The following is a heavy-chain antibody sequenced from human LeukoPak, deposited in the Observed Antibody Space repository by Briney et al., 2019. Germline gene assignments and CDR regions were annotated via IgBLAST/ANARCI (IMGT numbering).Heavy chain of an antibody. V-gene: IGHV3-48*01. Sequence: GGSLRLSCAASGFTFSSYSMNWVRQAPGKGLEWVSYISSSSSTIYYADSVKGRFTISRDNAKNSLYLQMNSLKTEDTAVYYCTILVVAATPLQTRLVSPFVFDYWGQGTLVTVSS. D-gene: IGHD2-15*01. J-gene: IGHJ4*02. CDR3: TILVVAATPLQTRLVSPFVFDY. CDR2: ISSSSSTI. CDR1: GFTFSSYS.